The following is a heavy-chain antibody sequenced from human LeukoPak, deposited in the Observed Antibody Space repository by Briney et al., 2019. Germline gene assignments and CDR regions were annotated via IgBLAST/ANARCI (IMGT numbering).Heavy chain of an antibody. V-gene: IGHV4-59*01. CDR1: GGSISSYY. CDR3: ARMRRDTVSDGYFQH. J-gene: IGHJ1*01. Sequence: SETLSLTCTVSGGSISSYYWSWIRQPPGKGLEWIGYIYYSGSTNYNPSLKSRVTISEDTSKNQFSLKLSSVTAADTAVYYCARMRRDTVSDGYFQHWGQGTLVTVSS. CDR2: IYYSGST. D-gene: IGHD4-17*01.